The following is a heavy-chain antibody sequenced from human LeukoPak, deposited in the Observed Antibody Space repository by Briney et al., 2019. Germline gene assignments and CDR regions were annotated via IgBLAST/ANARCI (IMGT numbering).Heavy chain of an antibody. V-gene: IGHV4-59*01. Sequence: SETLSLTCTVSSGFISSYYWSWIRQPPGKGLEWIGYIFYSGSTNYNPSLKSRVTISVDTSKNQFSLGLSSVTAADTAVYYCARGPTRYYFDCWGQGTLVTVSS. CDR1: SGFISSYY. D-gene: IGHD4-17*01. CDR3: ARGPTRYYFDC. J-gene: IGHJ4*02. CDR2: IFYSGST.